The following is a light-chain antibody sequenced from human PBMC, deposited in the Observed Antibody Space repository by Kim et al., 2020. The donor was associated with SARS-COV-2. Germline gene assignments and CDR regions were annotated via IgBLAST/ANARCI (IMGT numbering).Light chain of an antibody. J-gene: IGKJ4*01. V-gene: IGKV1-8*01. Sequence: AIRITQSPSSLSASTGDRVTITCRASQGISSYLAWYQQKPGKAPKLLIYAASTLQSGVPSRFSGSGSGTDFTLTISCLQSEDFATYYCQHYYSYPYSFGGGTKVDIK. CDR2: AAS. CDR1: QGISSY. CDR3: QHYYSYPYS.